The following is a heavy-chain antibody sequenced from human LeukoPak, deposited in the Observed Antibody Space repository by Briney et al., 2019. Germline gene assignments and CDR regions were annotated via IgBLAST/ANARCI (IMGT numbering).Heavy chain of an antibody. V-gene: IGHV3-23*01. CDR2: ISGSGGST. CDR3: AKAGHVLLWFGESLFGAFDI. CDR1: GFTFSSYA. Sequence: PGGSLRLSCAASGFTFSSYAMSWVRQAPGKGLEWVSAISGSGGSTYYADSVKGRFTTSRDNSKNTLYLQMNSLRAEDTAVYYCAKAGHVLLWFGESLFGAFDIWGQGTMVTVSS. D-gene: IGHD3-10*01. J-gene: IGHJ3*02.